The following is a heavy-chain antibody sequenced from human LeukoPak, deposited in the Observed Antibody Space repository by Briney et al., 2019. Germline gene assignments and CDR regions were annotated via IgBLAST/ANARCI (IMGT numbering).Heavy chain of an antibody. J-gene: IGHJ4*02. V-gene: IGHV4-38-2*01. CDR1: GYSITSTYW. D-gene: IGHD3-22*01. CDR2: LHHSGST. Sequence: SETLSLTCAASGYSITSTYWWGWIRQTPGRGLEWIWSLHHSGSTSYSPSLKSRVTISVHTSKNQSSLRLSSVTAADTAVYYCARVGGDDSTGHYSVDYWGQGTLVTVSS. CDR3: ARVGGDDSTGHYSVDY.